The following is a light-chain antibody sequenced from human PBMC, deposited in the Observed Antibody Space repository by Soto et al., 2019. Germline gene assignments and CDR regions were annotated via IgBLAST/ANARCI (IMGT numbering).Light chain of an antibody. Sequence: DIQMTQSPSSLSASIGDRITITCRASQSISTYLNWYQQKPGKAPNLLIYGASTLQSGVPSRFSGRGSATDFTLTISSLQPEDFATYYCQQSFITPPHTFGGGTKVDIK. CDR2: GAS. V-gene: IGKV1-39*01. CDR3: QQSFITPPHT. CDR1: QSISTY. J-gene: IGKJ4*01.